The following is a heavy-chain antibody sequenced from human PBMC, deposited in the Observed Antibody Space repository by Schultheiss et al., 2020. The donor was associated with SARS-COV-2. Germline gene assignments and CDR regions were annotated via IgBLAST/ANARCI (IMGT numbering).Heavy chain of an antibody. CDR2: ISSSSSYI. J-gene: IGHJ4*02. CDR1: GFTFSSYS. D-gene: IGHD3-10*01. Sequence: GGSLRLSCAASGFTFSSYSMNWVRQAPGKGLEWVSSISSSSSYIYCADSVKGRFTISRDNAKNSLYLQMNSLRAEDTAVYYCARSGVWFGELLVLFDYWGQETLVTVSS. V-gene: IGHV3-21*04. CDR3: ARSGVWFGELLVLFDY.